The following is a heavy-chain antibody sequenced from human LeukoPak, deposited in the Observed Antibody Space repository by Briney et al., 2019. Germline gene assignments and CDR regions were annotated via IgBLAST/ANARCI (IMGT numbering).Heavy chain of an antibody. CDR1: GFTVSNNH. V-gene: IGHV3-53*04. J-gene: IGHJ4*02. CDR2: IYSGGTT. CDR3: ARGAGDDTSGSRMKGAFDY. Sequence: GGSLRLSCAASGFTVSNNHMSWVRQAPGKGLEWVSVIYSGGTTYYADSVKGRFTISRHIPRNTLYLQMNSLRPDDTAVYYCARGAGDDTSGSRMKGAFDYWGQGTLVTVSS. D-gene: IGHD3-22*01.